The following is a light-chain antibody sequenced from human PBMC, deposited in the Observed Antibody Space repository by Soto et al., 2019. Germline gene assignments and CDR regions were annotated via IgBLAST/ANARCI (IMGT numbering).Light chain of an antibody. CDR3: QQRSNWPIT. Sequence: VLTQSPATLSLSPGERATLSCRASQSVRNYLAWYRQKPGQAPRLLIYDASNRATGIPARFSGSGSGTDFTLNISSLEPEDFAVYYCQQRSNWPITFGQGTRLEIK. V-gene: IGKV3-11*01. CDR2: DAS. J-gene: IGKJ5*01. CDR1: QSVRNY.